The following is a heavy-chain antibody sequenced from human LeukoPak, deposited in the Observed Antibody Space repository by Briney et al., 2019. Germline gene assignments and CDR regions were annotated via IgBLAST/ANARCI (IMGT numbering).Heavy chain of an antibody. CDR3: ARDHPRYDFWSGYDY. D-gene: IGHD3-3*01. CDR2: IYYSGST. V-gene: IGHV4-59*01. CDR1: GGSISSYY. Sequence: SETLSLTCTVSGGSISSYYWSWIRQPPGKGLEWIGYIYYSGSTNYNPSLKSRVTISVDTSKNQFSLKLSSVAAADTAVYYCARDHPRYDFWSGYDYWGQGTLVTVSS. J-gene: IGHJ4*02.